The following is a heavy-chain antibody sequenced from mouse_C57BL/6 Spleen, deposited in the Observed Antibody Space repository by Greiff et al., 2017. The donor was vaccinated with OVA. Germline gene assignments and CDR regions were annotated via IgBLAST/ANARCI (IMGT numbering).Heavy chain of an antibody. CDR1: GFTFSDYG. D-gene: IGHD2-3*01. Sequence: EVQLVESGGGLVQPGGSLKLSCAASGFTFSDYGMHWVRQAPEKGLEWVAYISSGSSTIYYADTVKGRFTISRDNAKNTLFLQMTSLRSEDTAMYYCASDGYYGYFDYWGQGTTLTVSS. J-gene: IGHJ2*01. CDR2: ISSGSSTI. V-gene: IGHV5-17*01. CDR3: ASDGYYGYFDY.